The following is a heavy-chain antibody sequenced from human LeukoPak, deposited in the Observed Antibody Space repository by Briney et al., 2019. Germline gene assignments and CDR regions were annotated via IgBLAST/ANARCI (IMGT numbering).Heavy chain of an antibody. CDR2: ISGSGGST. D-gene: IGHD3-22*01. J-gene: IGHJ4*02. V-gene: IGHV3-23*01. CDR1: GFTFSSYA. Sequence: SGGSLRLSCAASGFTFSSYAMSWVRQAPGKGLEWVSAISGSGGSTYYADSVKSRFTISRDNSKNTLYLQMNSLRAEDTAVYYCAKGSYYYDSSGYYFFDYWGQGTLVTVSS. CDR3: AKGSYYYDSSGYYFFDY.